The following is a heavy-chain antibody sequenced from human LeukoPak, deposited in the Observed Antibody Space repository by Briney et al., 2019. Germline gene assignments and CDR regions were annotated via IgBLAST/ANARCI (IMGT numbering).Heavy chain of an antibody. Sequence: GGSLRLSCAASGFTYSINSFNWVRQAPGKGLEWVSHIASDSSSKHYADSVRGRFTTSRDNAANSLYLHMNSLRAEDTAVYYCARDGGGPDAFDIWGQGTMVTVS. J-gene: IGHJ3*02. V-gene: IGHV3-48*01. CDR1: GFTYSINS. CDR2: IASDSSSK. CDR3: ARDGGGPDAFDI.